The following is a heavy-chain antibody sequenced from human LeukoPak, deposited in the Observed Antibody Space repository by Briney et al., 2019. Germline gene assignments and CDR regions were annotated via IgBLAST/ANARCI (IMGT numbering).Heavy chain of an antibody. Sequence: GGSLRLSCAASGFTFSSYGMHWVRQAPGKGLEWVAVISYDGSNKYYADSVKGRFTISRDNSKNTLYLQMSSLRVEDPAVYYCARVSGRIQVWPQPFGDGMDVWGQGTTVTVSS. V-gene: IGHV3-30*03. CDR1: GFTFSSYG. CDR3: ARVSGRIQVWPQPFGDGMDV. D-gene: IGHD5-18*01. CDR2: ISYDGSNK. J-gene: IGHJ6*02.